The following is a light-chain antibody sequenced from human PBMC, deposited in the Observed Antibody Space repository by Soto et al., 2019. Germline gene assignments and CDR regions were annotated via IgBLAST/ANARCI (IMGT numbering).Light chain of an antibody. CDR3: HQYGSSPFT. Sequence: EVVLTQSPATLSLSPGERATLSCRADQTVSANYLAWYQQKPGQAPRLLIYGASSRATGIPDRFSGSGSGTDVTLTIIRLEPEDFAVFYCHQYGSSPFTFGPGTKVDIK. V-gene: IGKV3-20*01. J-gene: IGKJ3*01. CDR2: GAS. CDR1: QTVSANY.